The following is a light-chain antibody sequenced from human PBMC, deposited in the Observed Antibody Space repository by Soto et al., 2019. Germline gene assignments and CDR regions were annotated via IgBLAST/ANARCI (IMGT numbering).Light chain of an antibody. CDR3: TSYTTSTTRV. Sequence: QSALTQPASVSGSPGQSITISCIGTNNDVGGFQYVSWYQHRPGNAPKLMIYEVSNRPSGVSDRFSGSKSGNTASLTISGLQAEDEADYYCTSYTTSTTRVFGGGTKVTVL. CDR1: NNDVGGFQY. CDR2: EVS. V-gene: IGLV2-14*01. J-gene: IGLJ3*02.